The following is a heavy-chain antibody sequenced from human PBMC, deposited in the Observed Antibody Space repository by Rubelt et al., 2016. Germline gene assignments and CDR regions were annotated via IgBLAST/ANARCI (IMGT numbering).Heavy chain of an antibody. Sequence: EVQLVESGGGLIQPGGSLRLSCAASGFTFSSYAMSWVRQAPGKGLEWVAIIKQDGSEQHYVDSVKGRFTISSDNAKNSLYLQMNSLRAEDTAVYYCARGNSGRYWAYFDYWGQGTLVTVSS. CDR2: IKQDGSEQ. D-gene: IGHD1-26*01. V-gene: IGHV3-7*01. CDR1: GFTFSSYA. J-gene: IGHJ4*02. CDR3: ARGNSGRYWAYFDY.